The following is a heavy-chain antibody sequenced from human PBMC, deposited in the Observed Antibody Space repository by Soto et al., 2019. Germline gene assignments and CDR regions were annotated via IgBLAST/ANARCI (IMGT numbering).Heavy chain of an antibody. CDR2: MSSSGSHV. J-gene: IGHJ5*02. V-gene: IGHV3-21*01. CDR3: ASSLPNGGS. D-gene: IGHD2-8*01. CDR1: GFTFSSYS. Sequence: PGGSLRLSCTASGFTFSSYSMSWVRQAPGKGLEWVSSMSSSGSHVFYADSVRGRFAISGDNARRSLHLQMNSLRGEDTAVYYCASSLPNGGSWGRGTLVTVSS.